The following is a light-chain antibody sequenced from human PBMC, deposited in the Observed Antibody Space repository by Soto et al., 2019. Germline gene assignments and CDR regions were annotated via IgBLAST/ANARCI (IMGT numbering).Light chain of an antibody. CDR3: QSYDIKLSSPV. V-gene: IGLV1-40*01. J-gene: IGLJ2*01. CDR1: TSNIGAGYD. CDR2: ANI. Sequence: QSVLTQPPSVSGAPGQRVTISCAGNTSNIGAGYDVHWYQQFPGTAPRLVKHANINRPSGVPDRFSGSKSGTSASLAITGLQADDEADYHCQSYDIKLSSPVFGGGTKVTVL.